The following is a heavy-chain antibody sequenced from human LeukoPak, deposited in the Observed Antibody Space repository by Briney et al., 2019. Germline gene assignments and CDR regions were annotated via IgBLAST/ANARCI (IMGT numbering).Heavy chain of an antibody. Sequence: GGSLRLSCAASGFTFSSYAMHWVRQAPGKGLEWVAVISYDGSNKYYADSVKGRFTISRDNSKNTLYLQMNSLRAEDTAVYYCAREGGDYGGNPYYFDYRGQGTLVTVSS. CDR1: GFTFSSYA. CDR3: AREGGDYGGNPYYFDY. CDR2: ISYDGSNK. J-gene: IGHJ4*02. D-gene: IGHD4-23*01. V-gene: IGHV3-30-3*01.